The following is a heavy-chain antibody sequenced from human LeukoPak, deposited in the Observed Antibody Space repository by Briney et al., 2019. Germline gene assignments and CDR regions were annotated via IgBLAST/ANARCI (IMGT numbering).Heavy chain of an antibody. Sequence: PGGSLRLSCAASGFTFSSYAMSWVRQAPGKGLEWVSAISGSGGSTYYADSVKGRFTIFRDNSKNTLYLQMNSLRAEDTAVYYCAKYGSGSYYNGQFDYWGQGTLVTVSS. J-gene: IGHJ4*02. CDR2: ISGSGGST. D-gene: IGHD3-10*01. CDR1: GFTFSSYA. V-gene: IGHV3-23*01. CDR3: AKYGSGSYYNGQFDY.